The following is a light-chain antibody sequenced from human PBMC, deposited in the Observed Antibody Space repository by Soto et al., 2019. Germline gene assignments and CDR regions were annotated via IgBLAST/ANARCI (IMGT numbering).Light chain of an antibody. Sequence: QSALTQPASVSASPGQSITIPCTGTSSDIGAYNYVSWYQQHPGKAPKLIIYEVSHRPSGVSNRFSGFKSGNTASLIISGLQAEDEADYYCCSYAGSYSLVFGGGTKLTVL. V-gene: IGLV2-14*01. J-gene: IGLJ3*02. CDR2: EVS. CDR1: SSDIGAYNY. CDR3: CSYAGSYSLV.